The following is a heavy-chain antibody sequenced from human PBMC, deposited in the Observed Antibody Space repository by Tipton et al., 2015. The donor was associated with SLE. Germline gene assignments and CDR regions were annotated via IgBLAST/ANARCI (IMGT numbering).Heavy chain of an antibody. Sequence: TLSLTCTVSGGSLIRNYWSWIRQPPGRGLEWIGYIYSSGSTNYNPSLSSRVTISLDASKNQFSLRLTSVTAADTAVYFCAKSRRFDYYYGMDVWGQGAAVTVSS. CDR3: AKSRRFDYYYGMDV. D-gene: IGHD3-16*01. CDR1: GGSLIRNY. J-gene: IGHJ6*02. V-gene: IGHV4-59*01. CDR2: IYSSGST.